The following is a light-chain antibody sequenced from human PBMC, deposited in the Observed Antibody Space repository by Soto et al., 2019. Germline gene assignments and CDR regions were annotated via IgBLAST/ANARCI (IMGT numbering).Light chain of an antibody. Sequence: ILMTQSLDSTAVSSSERPTINCNSSQSVLYSSNNKNYLNWYQQKPGQPPKLLIYWASIRESGVPDRFSGSGSGTDFTLTISSVQAEDMAVYYCQQYYHSPLTFCQGTRLEI. CDR3: QQYYHSPLT. CDR2: WAS. CDR1: QSVLYSSNNKNY. J-gene: IGKJ5*01. V-gene: IGKV4-1*01.